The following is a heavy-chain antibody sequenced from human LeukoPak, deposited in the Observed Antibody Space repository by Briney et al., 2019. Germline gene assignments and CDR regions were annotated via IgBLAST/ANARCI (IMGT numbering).Heavy chain of an antibody. CDR1: GYTFTGYY. D-gene: IGHD6-6*01. V-gene: IGHV1-2*02. CDR3: AFFEYSSSSSHY. J-gene: IGHJ4*02. CDR2: INPNSGGT. Sequence: ASVKVSCKASGYTFTGYYMHWVRQAPGQGLEWMGWINPNSGGTKYARKFQGRVTMTRDTSISTAYMELSRLRSDDTAVYYCAFFEYSSSSSHYWGQGTLVTVSS.